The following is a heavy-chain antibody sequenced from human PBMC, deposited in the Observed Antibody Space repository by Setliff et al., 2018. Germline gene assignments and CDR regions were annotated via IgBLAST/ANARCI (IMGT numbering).Heavy chain of an antibody. CDR1: GFTFRSYW. J-gene: IGHJ6*02. CDR2: IKKDGSEK. D-gene: IGHD2-15*01. Sequence: GSLRLSCAASGFTFRSYWMSWVRQAPGKGLEWVANIKKDGSEKYYVDSVKGRFTISRDNSKNTLYLQMNSLRAEDTAVYYCAKEVGYCSGGSCYHNYYGMDVWGQGTTVTVSS. CDR3: AKEVGYCSGGSCYHNYYGMDV. V-gene: IGHV3-7*01.